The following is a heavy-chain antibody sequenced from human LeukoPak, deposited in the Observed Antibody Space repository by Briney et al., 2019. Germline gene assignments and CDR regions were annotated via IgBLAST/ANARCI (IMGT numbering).Heavy chain of an antibody. D-gene: IGHD3-22*01. CDR1: GFTFNNFA. Sequence: GGSLRLSCATSGFTFNNFAMSWIRQAPGKGLEWVSAISGSGGSTYYADSVKGRFTISRDNSKNTLYLQMNSLRAEDTAVYYCAKDLPLPPRPFYDSSGYFSTSYFDYWGQGTLVTVSS. CDR2: ISGSGGST. CDR3: AKDLPLPPRPFYDSSGYFSTSYFDY. V-gene: IGHV3-23*01. J-gene: IGHJ4*02.